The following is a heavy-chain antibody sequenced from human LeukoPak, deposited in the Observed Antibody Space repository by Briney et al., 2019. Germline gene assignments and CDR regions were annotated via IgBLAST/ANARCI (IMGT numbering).Heavy chain of an antibody. CDR2: ISGSGGAT. CDR1: RFTFSNFA. D-gene: IGHD3-22*01. J-gene: IGHJ4*02. CDR3: AKLPFYYDSGGYMYYFDY. V-gene: IGHV3-23*01. Sequence: GGSLRLSCAVSRFTFSNFAMTWVRQAPGKGLEWVAAISGSGGATYYADSVKGRFSISRDNSKNTLYLQMNSLRAEDTAVYYCAKLPFYYDSGGYMYYFDYWGQGTLVTVSS.